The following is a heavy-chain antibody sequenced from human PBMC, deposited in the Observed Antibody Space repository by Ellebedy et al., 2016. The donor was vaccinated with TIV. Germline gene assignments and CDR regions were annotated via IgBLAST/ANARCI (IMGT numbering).Heavy chain of an antibody. CDR1: GDSISSSRFY. CDR2: VYYSGTT. D-gene: IGHD1-1*01. Sequence: MPSETLSLTCTVSGDSISSSRFYWGWIRQPPGKGLEWIGSVYYSGTTHYNPSLKSRVIISLDTSKIQFSLKLSSVTAADTAMYFCARLLGGNWSPHYYYYGMDVWGQGTTVTVSS. V-gene: IGHV4-39*01. J-gene: IGHJ6*02. CDR3: ARLLGGNWSPHYYYYGMDV.